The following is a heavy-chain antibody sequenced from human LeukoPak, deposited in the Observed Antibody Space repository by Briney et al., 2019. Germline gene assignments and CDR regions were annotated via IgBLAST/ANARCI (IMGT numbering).Heavy chain of an antibody. V-gene: IGHV4-30-4*08. CDR2: IYYSGST. J-gene: IGHJ6*03. CDR1: GGSISSGDYY. Sequence: PSETLSLTCTVSGGSISSGDYYWSWIRQPPGKGLEWIGYIYYSGSTYYNPSLKSRVTISVDTSKNQFSLKLSSVTAADTAVYYCAVIVVVPAAMSPVQLPYYYYYMDVWGKGTTVTVSS. D-gene: IGHD2-2*01. CDR3: AVIVVVPAAMSPVQLPYYYYYMDV.